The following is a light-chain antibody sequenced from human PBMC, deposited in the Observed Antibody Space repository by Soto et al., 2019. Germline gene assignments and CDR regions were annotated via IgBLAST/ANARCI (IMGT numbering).Light chain of an antibody. Sequence: IQMTQSPPSLSASVGDRVTITCRASQDIRNFVAWYQQKPGKAPKLLIYAASTLQSGVPSRFSGSGSGTEFTLTINSLQPEDVATYSCQKYSSVPVFGPGTKVEIK. J-gene: IGKJ3*01. CDR1: QDIRNF. CDR2: AAS. CDR3: QKYSSVPV. V-gene: IGKV1-27*01.